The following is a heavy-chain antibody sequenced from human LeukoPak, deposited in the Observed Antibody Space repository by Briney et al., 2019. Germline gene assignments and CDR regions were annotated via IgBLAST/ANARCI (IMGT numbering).Heavy chain of an antibody. CDR1: GGSISSGSYY. CDR2: IYTSGST. J-gene: IGHJ6*02. CDR3: ARAPLYGMDV. V-gene: IGHV4-61*02. Sequence: SETLSLTCTVSGGSISSGSYYWSWIRQPAGRGLEWIGRIYTSGSTNYNPSLKSRVTMSVDTPKNQFSLKLSSVTAADTAVYYCARAPLYGMDVWGQGTTVTVSS.